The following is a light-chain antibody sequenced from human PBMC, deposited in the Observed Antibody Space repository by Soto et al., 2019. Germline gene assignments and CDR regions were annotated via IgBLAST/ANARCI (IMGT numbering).Light chain of an antibody. CDR1: GSNIGAGYD. CDR2: DDF. CDR3: QSYDGSLSGSI. Sequence: QSVLTQPPSVSGAPGQRVSISCTGSGSNIGAGYDVHWYQQVPGTAPKLLIYDDFKRPSGVPDRFPGSKSGTSASLAITGLQAEDEADYYCQSYDGSLSGSIFGGGTQLTVL. V-gene: IGLV1-40*01. J-gene: IGLJ2*01.